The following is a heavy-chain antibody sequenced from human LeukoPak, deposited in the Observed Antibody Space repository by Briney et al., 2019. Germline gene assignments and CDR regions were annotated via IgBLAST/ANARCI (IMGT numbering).Heavy chain of an antibody. V-gene: IGHV4-39*07. CDR2: IYYSGST. D-gene: IGHD5-12*01. CDR1: GGSISSSSYY. Sequence: SETLSLTCTVSGGSISSSSYYWGWIRQPPGKGLEWIGSIYYSGSTYYNPSLKSRVTMSVDTSKNQFSLKLSSVTAADTAVYYCARTVPDSGYPYYYYMDVWGKGTTVTISS. J-gene: IGHJ6*03. CDR3: ARTVPDSGYPYYYYMDV.